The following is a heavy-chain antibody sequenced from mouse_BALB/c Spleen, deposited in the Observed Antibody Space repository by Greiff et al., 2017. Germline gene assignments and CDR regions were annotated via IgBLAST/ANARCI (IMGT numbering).Heavy chain of an antibody. CDR3: ARGSSSWFAY. CDR2: IRNKANGYTT. D-gene: IGHD1-1*01. V-gene: IGHV7-3*02. Sequence: VQLKESGGGLVQPGGSLRLSCATSGFTFTDYYMSWVRQPPGKALEWLGFIRNKANGYTTEYSASVKGRFTISRDNSQSILYLQMNTLRAEDSATYYCARGSSSWFAYWGQGTLVTVSA. CDR1: GFTFTDYY. J-gene: IGHJ3*01.